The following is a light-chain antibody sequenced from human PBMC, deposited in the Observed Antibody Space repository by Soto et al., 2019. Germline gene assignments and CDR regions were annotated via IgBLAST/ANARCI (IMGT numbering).Light chain of an antibody. CDR3: QQLESYPST. J-gene: IGKJ4*01. Sequence: DIHMTQSPSSLSASVGHSVTIICRASQSISSWLAWYQQKPGKAPKLMIYAASTLQSGVPSRFSGSGSGTDFTLTISSLQPEDFATYYCQQLESYPSTFGGGTKVDIK. CDR1: QSISSW. V-gene: IGKV1-5*02. CDR2: AAS.